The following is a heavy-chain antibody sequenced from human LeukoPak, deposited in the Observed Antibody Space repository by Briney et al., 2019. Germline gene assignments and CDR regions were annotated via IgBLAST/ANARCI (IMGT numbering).Heavy chain of an antibody. CDR3: ARSVAAAGTDDYFDY. Sequence: GESLKISCKGSGYSSTSSWIGWVRQMPGKGLEWMGIIYPGDSDTRYSPSFQGQVTISADKSISTAYLQWSSLKASDTAMYYCARSVAAAGTDDYFDYWGQGTLVTVSS. CDR2: IYPGDSDT. J-gene: IGHJ4*02. V-gene: IGHV5-51*01. D-gene: IGHD6-13*01. CDR1: GYSSTSSW.